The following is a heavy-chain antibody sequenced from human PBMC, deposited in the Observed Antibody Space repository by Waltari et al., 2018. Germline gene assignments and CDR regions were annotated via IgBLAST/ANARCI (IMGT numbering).Heavy chain of an antibody. CDR3: ARDRGSYQGSDY. J-gene: IGHJ4*02. CDR2: INPSGGST. D-gene: IGHD1-26*01. Sequence: QVQLVQSGAEVKKPGASVKVSCKASGYTFTRYYMHGVRQAPGQGLEWMGIINPSGGSTSYAQKFQGRVTMTRDTSTSTVYMELSSLRSEDTAVYYCARDRGSYQGSDYWGQGTLVTVSS. CDR1: GYTFTRYY. V-gene: IGHV1-46*01.